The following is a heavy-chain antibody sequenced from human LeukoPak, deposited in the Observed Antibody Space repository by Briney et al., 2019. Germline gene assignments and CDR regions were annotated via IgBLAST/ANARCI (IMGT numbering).Heavy chain of an antibody. CDR1: GFTFSSYG. Sequence: PGGSLRLSCAASGFTFSSYGMSWVRQAPGKGLEWVSAISGSGGSTYYADSVKGRFTISGDNSKNTLYLQMNSLRAEDTAVYYCAKDAPTGMIVPDYYMDVWGKGTTVTISS. CDR2: ISGSGGST. J-gene: IGHJ6*03. CDR3: AKDAPTGMIVPDYYMDV. V-gene: IGHV3-23*01. D-gene: IGHD3-22*01.